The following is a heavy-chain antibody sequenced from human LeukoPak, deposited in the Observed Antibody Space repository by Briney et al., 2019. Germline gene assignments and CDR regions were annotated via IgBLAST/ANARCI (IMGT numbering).Heavy chain of an antibody. D-gene: IGHD1-1*01. CDR1: GDSIDTTTYY. CDR3: ARHLEYTPGGAYGYFDN. V-gene: IGHV4-39*01. CDR2: VFKSGNT. Sequence: SETLSLTCTVSGDSIDTTTYYWAWIRQSPGRGLEWIANVFKSGNTYYSPSLKGRVTLSVDTSKNQFSLQLASVTASDTAVYYCARHLEYTPGGAYGYFDNWGQGTLVTVSS. J-gene: IGHJ4*02.